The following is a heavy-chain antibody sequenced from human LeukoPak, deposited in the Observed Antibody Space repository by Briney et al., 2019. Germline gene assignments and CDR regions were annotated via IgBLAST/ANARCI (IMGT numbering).Heavy chain of an antibody. CDR1: GFTFSSYG. Sequence: GGSLRLSCAASGFTFSSYGMHWVRQALGKGLEWVAFIRYDGSDKFYADSVKGRFTISRDNSKNTLYLQMNSLRPEDTAVYYCARDIVVPAASGRYFDYWGQGTLVTVSS. D-gene: IGHD2-2*01. CDR3: ARDIVVPAASGRYFDY. V-gene: IGHV3-30*02. J-gene: IGHJ4*02. CDR2: IRYDGSDK.